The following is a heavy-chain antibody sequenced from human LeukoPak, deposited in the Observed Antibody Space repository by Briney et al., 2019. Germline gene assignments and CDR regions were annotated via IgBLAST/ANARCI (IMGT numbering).Heavy chain of an antibody. CDR1: GFTFSSYW. V-gene: IGHV3-7*01. CDR3: AREMPGIAGAGDY. J-gene: IGHJ4*02. D-gene: IGHD6-13*01. CDR2: IKQDGSEK. Sequence: GGSLRLSCAASGFTFSSYWMSWVRQAPGKGLEWVANIKQDGSEKYYVDSVKGRFTISRDNAKNSLYLQMNSLRAEDTAVYYCAREMPGIAGAGDYWGQGTLVTVSS.